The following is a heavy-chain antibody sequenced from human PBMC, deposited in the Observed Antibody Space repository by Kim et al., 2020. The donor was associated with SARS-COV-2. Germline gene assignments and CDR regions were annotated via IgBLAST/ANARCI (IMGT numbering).Heavy chain of an antibody. CDR2: IYYSGST. D-gene: IGHD5-18*01. CDR3: AGEAVDTGMEDYYYYAMGG. CDR1: GGSISSSSYY. V-gene: IGHV4-39*02. Sequence: SETLSLTCTVSGGSISSSSYYWGWIRQPPGKGLEWIGSIYYSGSTYYNPSLMSRVTISVDTSKNQFSLKLSSVTAADTAVYYCAGEAVDTGMEDYYYYAMGGWGQGTTVTVSS. J-gene: IGHJ6*02.